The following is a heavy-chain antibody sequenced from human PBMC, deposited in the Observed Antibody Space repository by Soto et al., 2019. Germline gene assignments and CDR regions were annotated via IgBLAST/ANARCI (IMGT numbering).Heavy chain of an antibody. CDR3: AKTASMTIRDGFDN. V-gene: IGHV3-23*01. J-gene: IGHJ4*02. CDR1: GFTFSSYA. CDR2: ISGSGSNP. D-gene: IGHD4-17*01. Sequence: EVQVLESGGGLVQPGGSLRLSCAASGFTFSSYAMSWVRQAPGQGLEWVSAISGSGSNPYYADSVKGRFTISRDNSKNTLYMQMNSLRAEDTDLYYCAKTASMTIRDGFDNWGQGTLVTVSS.